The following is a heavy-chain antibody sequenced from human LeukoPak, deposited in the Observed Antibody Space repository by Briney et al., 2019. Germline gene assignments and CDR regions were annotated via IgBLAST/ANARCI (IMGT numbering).Heavy chain of an antibody. V-gene: IGHV4-34*01. CDR1: GFTFSDYY. CDR2: INHSGST. Sequence: PGGSLRLSCAASGFTFSDYYMSWIRQPPGKGLEWIGEINHSGSTNYNPSLKSRVTISVDTSKNQFSLKLSSVTAADTAVYYCARVYYDILTGYSADAFDIWGQGTMVTVSS. D-gene: IGHD3-9*01. J-gene: IGHJ3*02. CDR3: ARVYYDILTGYSADAFDI.